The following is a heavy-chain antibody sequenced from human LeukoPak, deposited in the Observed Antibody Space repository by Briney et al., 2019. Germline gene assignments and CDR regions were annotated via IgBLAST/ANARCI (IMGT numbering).Heavy chain of an antibody. V-gene: IGHV4-4*07. CDR1: GGSTNSYY. Sequence: SETLSLTCSVSGGSTNSYYWSWIRQSGGKGLEWIGRIYSSGSTVYNPSLNSRLTMSIDTSKNQFSLTLTSVTATDTDVYYWARVKASSTSWTFDQWGQGALVTVSS. CDR3: ARVKASSTSWTFDQ. J-gene: IGHJ4*02. CDR2: IYSSGST. D-gene: IGHD2-2*01.